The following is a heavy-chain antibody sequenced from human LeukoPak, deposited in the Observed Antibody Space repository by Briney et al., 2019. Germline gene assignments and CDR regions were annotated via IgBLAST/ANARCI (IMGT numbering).Heavy chain of an antibody. V-gene: IGHV3-23*01. CDR1: GFTFGSYA. J-gene: IGHJ4*02. CDR3: AKDGPYSYYDILTGYYSFDY. D-gene: IGHD3-9*01. Sequence: RGSLRLSCAASGFTFGSYAMSWVRQAPGKGLEWVSAASTGGTWYADSVKGRFTVSRDKSRNTLYLQMNSLRAEDTAVYYCAKDGPYSYYDILTGYYSFDYWGQGTLVTVSS. CDR2: ASTGGT.